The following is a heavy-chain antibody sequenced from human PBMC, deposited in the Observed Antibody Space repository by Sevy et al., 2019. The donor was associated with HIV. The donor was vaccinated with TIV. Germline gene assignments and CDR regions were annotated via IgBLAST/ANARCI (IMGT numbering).Heavy chain of an antibody. CDR1: VFTFSSYA. CDR3: AQVGEAVAGPSDY. D-gene: IGHD6-19*01. CDR2: ISGSGGST. J-gene: IGHJ4*02. V-gene: IGHV3-23*01. Sequence: GGSLRLSCAASVFTFSSYAMSWVRQAPGKGLEWVSAISGSGGSTYYADSVKGRFTISRDNSKNTLYLQMNSLRAEDTAVYYCAQVGEAVAGPSDYWGQGTLVTVSS.